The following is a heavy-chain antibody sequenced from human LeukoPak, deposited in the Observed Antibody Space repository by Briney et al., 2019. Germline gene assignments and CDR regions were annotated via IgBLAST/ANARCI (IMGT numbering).Heavy chain of an antibody. Sequence: GGSLRLSCAASGFSFSTYAMHWVRQAPGKGLEWVAVVSHDSRTQFYTDSLKGRFTISRDNSENTLYLQMNGLRTDDTAVYYCARAIVGTENFDYWGQGTLVTVSS. D-gene: IGHD5-12*01. CDR1: GFSFSTYA. V-gene: IGHV3-30*10. J-gene: IGHJ4*02. CDR2: VSHDSRTQ. CDR3: ARAIVGTENFDY.